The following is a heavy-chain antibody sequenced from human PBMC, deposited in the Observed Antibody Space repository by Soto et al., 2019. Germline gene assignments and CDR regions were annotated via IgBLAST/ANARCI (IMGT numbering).Heavy chain of an antibody. V-gene: IGHV4-34*01. CDR1: GGSFSGYY. CDR2: INDSGST. J-gene: IGHJ6*03. Sequence: QVQLQQWGAGLLKPSETLSLTCAVYGGSFSGYYWSWIRQTPGKGLEWIGEINDSGSTNHNPSLKSRVTILVDTPKNQFSLKLSSVTAADTVAYSCASALGGSFGVGCRLRGYYSYLDVGGKGSAVTV. D-gene: IGHD3-10*01. CDR3: ASALGGSFGVGCRLRGYYSYLDV.